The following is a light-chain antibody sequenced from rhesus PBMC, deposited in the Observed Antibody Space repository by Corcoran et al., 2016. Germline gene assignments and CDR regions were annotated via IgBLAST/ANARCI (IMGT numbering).Light chain of an antibody. Sequence: DVQMTQSPSSLSASVGDTVTITCQASQGITSWLAWYHQKPGKAPKLLIYKASSLQSGVPSRCSGSGSWTHFTLTLRSLQPEDFATYFCLQYSSSPFTFGPGTKLDIK. V-gene: IGKV1-22*01. CDR2: KAS. CDR1: QGITSW. CDR3: LQYSSSPFT. J-gene: IGKJ3*01.